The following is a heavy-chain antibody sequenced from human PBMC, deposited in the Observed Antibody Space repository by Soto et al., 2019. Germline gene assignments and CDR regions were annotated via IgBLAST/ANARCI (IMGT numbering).Heavy chain of an antibody. D-gene: IGHD3-10*01. CDR3: ARDLGVLGVIIGPDCYYGMDV. CDR1: GGSISSYY. V-gene: IGHV4-59*01. Sequence: SETLSLTCTVSGGSISSYYWSWIRQPPGKGLEWIGYIYHSGSTNYNPSLKSRVTISVDTSKNQFSLKLSSVTAADTAVYYCARDLGVLGVIIGPDCYYGMDVWGPGTTVTVAS. CDR2: IYHSGST. J-gene: IGHJ6*02.